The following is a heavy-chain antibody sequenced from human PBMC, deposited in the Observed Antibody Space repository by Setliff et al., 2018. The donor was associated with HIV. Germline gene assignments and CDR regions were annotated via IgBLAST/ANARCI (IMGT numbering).Heavy chain of an antibody. CDR1: DYSISSGFY. CDR3: ATHVLQFLEWLSHFDY. CDR2: IYYNGNT. Sequence: PSETLSLTCAVSDYSISSGFYWGWIRQPPGKGLEWIGSIYYNGNTYYNPSLKSRVTISVDTSKNQFSLKLSSVTAADTAVYYCATHVLQFLEWLSHFDYWGQGTQVTVSS. D-gene: IGHD3-3*01. V-gene: IGHV4-38-2*01. J-gene: IGHJ4*02.